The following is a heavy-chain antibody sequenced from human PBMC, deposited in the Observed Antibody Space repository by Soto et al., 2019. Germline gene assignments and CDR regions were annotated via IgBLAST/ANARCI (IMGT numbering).Heavy chain of an antibody. V-gene: IGHV3-74*01. CDR3: ATAEVDY. CDR1: GFNFGSSW. CDR2: MTSDGSTT. Sequence: SLRLSCAASGFNFGSSWMHWVRQAPGKGLQWVSRMTSDGSTTDYADSVKGRFTVSRDNGKYTLYLQMNSLRAEDTAVYYCATAEVDYWGPGPLVPASS. J-gene: IGHJ4*02.